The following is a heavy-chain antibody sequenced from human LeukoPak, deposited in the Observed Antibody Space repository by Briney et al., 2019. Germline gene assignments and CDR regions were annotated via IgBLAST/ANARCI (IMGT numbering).Heavy chain of an antibody. J-gene: IGHJ4*02. CDR3: ARSRWGRDCSGGSCYPYLYFDY. Sequence: GGSLRLSCAASGFTFSSYWMSWVRQAPGKGLEWVANIKQDGSEKYYVDSVKGRFTISRDNAKNSLYLQMNSLRAEDTAVCYCARSRWGRDCSGGSCYPYLYFDYWGQGTLVTVSS. CDR1: GFTFSSYW. CDR2: IKQDGSEK. D-gene: IGHD2-15*01. V-gene: IGHV3-7*01.